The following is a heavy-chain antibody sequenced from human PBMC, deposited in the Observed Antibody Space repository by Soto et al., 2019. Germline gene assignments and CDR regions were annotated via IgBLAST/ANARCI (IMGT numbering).Heavy chain of an antibody. CDR3: AKGQQLVKAWFDP. CDR1: GFTFDDYA. J-gene: IGHJ5*02. CDR2: ISWNSGSI. V-gene: IGHV3-9*01. D-gene: IGHD6-6*01. Sequence: DVQLVESGGGLVQPGRSLRLSCAASGFTFDDYAMHWVRQAPGKGLEWVSGISWNSGSIGYADSVKGRFTISRDNAKNSLYLQMNSLRAEDTALYYCAKGQQLVKAWFDPWGQGTLVTVSS.